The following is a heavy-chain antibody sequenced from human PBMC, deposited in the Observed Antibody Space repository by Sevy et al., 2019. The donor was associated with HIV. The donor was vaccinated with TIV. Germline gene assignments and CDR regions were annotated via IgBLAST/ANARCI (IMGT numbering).Heavy chain of an antibody. CDR3: SKAPGRYVDIYMIE. V-gene: IGHV3-23*01. CDR1: GFTFSSYA. Sequence: GGSLRLSCAASGFTFSSYAMTWVRQAPGRGLEWVSAINNNGGDTHCADSVKGRFTISRDNSRNTLYLQMNSLRVEDTAVYYCSKAPGRYVDIYMIEWGQGTLVTVSS. D-gene: IGHD5-12*01. J-gene: IGHJ4*02. CDR2: INNNGGDT.